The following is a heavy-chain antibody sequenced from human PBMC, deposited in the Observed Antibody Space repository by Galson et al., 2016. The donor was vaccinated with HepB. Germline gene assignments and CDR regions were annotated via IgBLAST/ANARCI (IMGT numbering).Heavy chain of an antibody. J-gene: IGHJ4*02. Sequence: SETLSLTCTVSGGSIRRYYWSWIRQPPGKRLEWLGNVYYTGSTNYNPSLKSRVTMSLDTSKNQFSLKLSSVTAADTAVYYCARVGRRDSYDETLDYWGQGTLVSVSS. CDR3: ARVGRRDSYDETLDY. V-gene: IGHV4-59*01. CDR1: GGSIRRYY. D-gene: IGHD3-16*01. CDR2: VYYTGST.